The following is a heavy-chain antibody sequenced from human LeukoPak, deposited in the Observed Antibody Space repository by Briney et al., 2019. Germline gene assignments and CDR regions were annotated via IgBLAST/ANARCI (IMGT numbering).Heavy chain of an antibody. CDR1: GFTFGDSA. CDR3: AKDPGRPIFGDMDV. V-gene: IGHV3-23*01. D-gene: IGHD3-9*01. Sequence: GGSLRLSCTTSGFTFGDSALNWFRQAPGKGLEWVSAISGSGGSTYYADSVKGRFTISRDNSKNTLYLQMNSLRAEDTAVYYCAKDPGRPIFGDMDVWGKGTTVTVSS. J-gene: IGHJ6*03. CDR2: ISGSGGST.